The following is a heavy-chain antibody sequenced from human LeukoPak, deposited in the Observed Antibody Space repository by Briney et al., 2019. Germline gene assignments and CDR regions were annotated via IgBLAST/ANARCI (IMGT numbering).Heavy chain of an antibody. CDR3: VKNSGWYCLDY. V-gene: IGHV3-7*03. D-gene: IGHD6-13*01. J-gene: IGHJ4*02. Sequence: GGSLRLSCAASGFTFSSCAMHWVRQAPGKGLERVADINGDGSHSYCVDSVKGRFTLSRDNAKNSLFLQMNSLRAEDTAVYYCVKNSGWYCLDYWGQGTLVTVSS. CDR2: INGDGSHS. CDR1: GFTFSSCA.